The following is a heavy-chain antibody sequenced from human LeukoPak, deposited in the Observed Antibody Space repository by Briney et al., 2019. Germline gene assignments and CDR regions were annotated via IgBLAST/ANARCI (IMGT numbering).Heavy chain of an antibody. D-gene: IGHD3-10*01. Sequence: PGGSLRLSCTASGFTFNNYAMSWVRQAPGKGLEWVSASSASGDSPYYADSVKGRFTISRDTPKNTLDLQMNSLRVEDTAVYYCAKGVYGSGSYREYFEQWGQGTLVTVSS. V-gene: IGHV3-23*01. J-gene: IGHJ1*01. CDR1: GFTFNNYA. CDR3: AKGVYGSGSYREYFEQ. CDR2: SSASGDSP.